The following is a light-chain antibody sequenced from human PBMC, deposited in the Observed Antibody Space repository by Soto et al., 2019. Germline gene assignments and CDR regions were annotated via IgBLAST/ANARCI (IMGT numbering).Light chain of an antibody. CDR2: DAS. CDR3: QHRFNGPLT. V-gene: IGKV3-11*01. CDR1: QSVSTF. J-gene: IGKJ4*01. Sequence: EIVLTQSPATLYLSPGERAILSCRASQSVSTFFAWYQQKPGQAPRLLVYDASERATGIPARFIGSGSGTDLTLTISSPEPEDFAVYYCQHRFNGPLTFGGGTTVELK.